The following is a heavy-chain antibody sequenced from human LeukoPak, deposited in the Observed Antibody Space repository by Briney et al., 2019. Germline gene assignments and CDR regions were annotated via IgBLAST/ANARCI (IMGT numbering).Heavy chain of an antibody. D-gene: IGHD3-22*01. CDR2: IWYDGSNK. J-gene: IGHJ4*01. Sequence: PGGSLRLSCAASGFTFSSYGMHWVRQAPGKGLEWVAVIWYDGSNKYCADSVKGRFSISRDNAKSTLYLQMSSLRAEDTAVYYCARGPGSSGGAYVGDYWGPGTLVTVSS. CDR1: GFTFSSYG. V-gene: IGHV3-33*01. CDR3: ARGPGSSGGAYVGDY.